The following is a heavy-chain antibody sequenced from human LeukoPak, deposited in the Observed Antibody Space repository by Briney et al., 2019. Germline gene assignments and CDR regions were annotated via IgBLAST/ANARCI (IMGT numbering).Heavy chain of an antibody. CDR1: GGPISGYY. V-gene: IGHV4-59*12. CDR2: IYYSGST. D-gene: IGHD6-6*01. CDR3: ARTPGYSRSYRY. J-gene: IGHJ4*02. Sequence: SETLSLTCTVSGGPISGYYWSWIRQPPGKGLEWIAYIYYSGSTNYNPSLKSRVTISIDTSKNQFSLKLTSVTAADTAVYYCARTPGYSRSYRYWGQGILVTVSS.